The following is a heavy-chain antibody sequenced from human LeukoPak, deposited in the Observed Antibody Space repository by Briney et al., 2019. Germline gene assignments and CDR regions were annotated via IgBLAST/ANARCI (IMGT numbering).Heavy chain of an antibody. CDR1: GGSISSSDYH. V-gene: IGHV4-39*01. D-gene: IGHD2-15*01. CDR3: ARHERPGWDIDG. J-gene: IGHJ4*02. CDR2: IYYTGST. Sequence: SETLSLTCTVSGGSISSSDYHWGWIRQPPGKGLEWIGSIYYTGSTYYNPSLKSPVSISVDTPNNQFFLNLSSGPAADTAVYYCARHERPGWDIDGWGQGTLVTVSS.